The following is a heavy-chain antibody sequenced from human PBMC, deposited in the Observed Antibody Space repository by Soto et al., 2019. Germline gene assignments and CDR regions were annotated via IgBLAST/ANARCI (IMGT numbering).Heavy chain of an antibody. CDR1: GGSINSGAYY. V-gene: IGHV4-31*03. CDR3: ERDQNGYGDHVGE. Sequence: QVQLQESGPGLVKPSQTLSLTCTVSGGSINSGAYYWSWIRQHPGKGLEWIGYIYYSGSTYYNPYLKSRVNKSVDTSKNQFSLKLSSVTAADTPVYYWERDQNGYGDHVGEWGRGTLVTVSS. D-gene: IGHD4-17*01. J-gene: IGHJ4*02. CDR2: IYYSGST.